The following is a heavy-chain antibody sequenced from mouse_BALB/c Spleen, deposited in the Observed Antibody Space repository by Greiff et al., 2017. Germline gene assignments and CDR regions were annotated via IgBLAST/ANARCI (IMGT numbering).Heavy chain of an antibody. V-gene: IGHV1-4*01. CDR3: ASMDPPYAMDY. CDR2: INPSSGYT. Sequence: VQLQESGAELARPGASVKMSCKASGYTFTSYTMHWVKQRPGQGLEWIGYINPSSGYTNYNQKFKDKATLTADKSSSTAYMQLSSLTSEDSAVYYCASMDPPYAMDYWGQGTSVTVSS. J-gene: IGHJ4*01. CDR1: GYTFTSYT. D-gene: IGHD1-1*02.